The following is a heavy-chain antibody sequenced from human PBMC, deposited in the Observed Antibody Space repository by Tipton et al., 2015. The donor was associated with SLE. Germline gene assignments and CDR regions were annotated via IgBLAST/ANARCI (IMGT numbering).Heavy chain of an antibody. Sequence: TLSLTCNVSAGSIRSGSYFWGWIRQPPGKGLEWIGNIDYGGSTYYNPSLKSRVSISIDTSKNQFSLRLTSVTAADTAVYYCARWGSFYYYMDVWGKGTTVTVSS. CDR1: AGSIRSGSYF. CDR3: ARWGSFYYYMDV. D-gene: IGHD3-16*02. J-gene: IGHJ6*03. V-gene: IGHV4-39*07. CDR2: IDYGGST.